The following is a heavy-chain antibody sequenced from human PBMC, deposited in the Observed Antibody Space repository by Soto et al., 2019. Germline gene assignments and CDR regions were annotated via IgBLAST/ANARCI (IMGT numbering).Heavy chain of an antibody. CDR2: IYYSGST. D-gene: IGHD2-2*01. V-gene: IGHV4-59*08. CDR1: GGSISSYY. Sequence: PSETLSLTCTVSGGSISSYYWSWNRQPPGKGLEWIGYIYYSGSTNYNPSLKSRVTISVDTSKNQFSLKLSSVTAADTAVYYCATAAGGGFDPWGQGTLVTISS. CDR3: ATAAGGGFDP. J-gene: IGHJ5*02.